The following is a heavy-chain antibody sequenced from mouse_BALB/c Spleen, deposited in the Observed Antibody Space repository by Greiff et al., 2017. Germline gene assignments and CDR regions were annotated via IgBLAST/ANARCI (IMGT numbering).Heavy chain of an antibody. D-gene: IGHD2-4*01. CDR1: GYTFTSYW. CDR2: INPSNGRT. J-gene: IGHJ1*01. CDR3: ARFTIYYDYDWYFDV. Sequence: QVQLQQPGAELVKPGASVKLSCKASGYTFTSYWMHWVKQRPGQGLEWIGEINPSNGRTNYNEKFKSKATLTVDKSSSTAYMQLSSLTSEDSAVYYCARFTIYYDYDWYFDVWGAGTTVTVSS. V-gene: IGHV1S81*02.